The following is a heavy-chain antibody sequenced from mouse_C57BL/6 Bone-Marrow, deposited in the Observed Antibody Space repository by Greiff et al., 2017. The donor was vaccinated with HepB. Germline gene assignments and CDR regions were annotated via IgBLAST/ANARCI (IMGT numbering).Heavy chain of an antibody. J-gene: IGHJ4*01. D-gene: IGHD2-2*01. CDR1: GFNIKDDY. V-gene: IGHV14-4*01. Sequence: EVKLVESGAELVRPGASVKLSCTASGFNIKDDYMHWVKQRPEQGLEWIGWIDPENGDTEYASKFQGKATITADTSSNTAYLQLSSLTSEDTAVYYCTTSSMVTTIYYAMDYWGQGTSVTVSS. CDR3: TTSSMVTTIYYAMDY. CDR2: IDPENGDT.